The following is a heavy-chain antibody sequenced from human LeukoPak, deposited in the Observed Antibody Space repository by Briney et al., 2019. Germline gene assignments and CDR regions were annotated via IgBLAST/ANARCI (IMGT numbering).Heavy chain of an antibody. CDR2: INHSGST. D-gene: IGHD2-2*02. CDR3: ARVDCSSTSCNKPDAFDI. CDR1: GGSFSGYY. Sequence: SETLSLTRAVYGGSFSGYYWSWIRQPPGKGLEWIGEINHSGSTNYNPSLKSRVTISVDTSKNQFSLKLSSVTAADTAVYYCARVDCSSTSCNKPDAFDIWGQGTMVTVSS. V-gene: IGHV4-34*01. J-gene: IGHJ3*02.